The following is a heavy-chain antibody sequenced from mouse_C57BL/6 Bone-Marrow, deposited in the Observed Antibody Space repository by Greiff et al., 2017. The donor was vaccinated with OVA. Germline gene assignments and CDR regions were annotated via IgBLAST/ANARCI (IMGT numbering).Heavy chain of an antibody. CDR2: ISDGGSYT. J-gene: IGHJ2*01. Sequence: EVKVEESGGGLVKPGGSLKLSCAASGFTFSSYAMSWVRQTPEKRLEWVATISDGGSYTYYPDNVKGRFTISRDNAKNNLYLQMSHLKSEDTAMYYCARDDYGKDYWGQGTTLTVSS. V-gene: IGHV5-4*01. CDR3: ARDDYGKDY. D-gene: IGHD2-1*01. CDR1: GFTFSSYA.